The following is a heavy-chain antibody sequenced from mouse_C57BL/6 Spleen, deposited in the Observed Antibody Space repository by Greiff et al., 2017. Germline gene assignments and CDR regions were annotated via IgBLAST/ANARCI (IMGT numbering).Heavy chain of an antibody. CDR1: GFSLTSYG. J-gene: IGHJ3*01. CDR2: IWSGGST. Sequence: VKLKQSGPGLVQPSQSLSITCTVSGFSLTSYGVHWVRQSPGKGLEWLGVIWSGGSTDYNAAFISRLSISKDNSKSQVFFKMNSLQADDTAIYYCARNWNYGFAYWGQGTLVTVSA. CDR3: ARNWNYGFAY. V-gene: IGHV2-2*01. D-gene: IGHD2-4*01.